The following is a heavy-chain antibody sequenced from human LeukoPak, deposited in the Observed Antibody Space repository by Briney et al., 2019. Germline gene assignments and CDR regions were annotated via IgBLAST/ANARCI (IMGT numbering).Heavy chain of an antibody. Sequence: SQTLSLTCTVSGGSISSGGYYWSWLRQHPGKGLEWIGYIYYSGSTYYNPSLKSRVTISVDTSKNQFSLKLSSVTAADTAVYYCARAKISRTIFIGTRPLKGWFDPWGQGTLVTVSS. J-gene: IGHJ5*02. D-gene: IGHD3-3*01. CDR2: IYYSGST. CDR1: GGSISSGGYY. V-gene: IGHV4-31*03. CDR3: ARAKISRTIFIGTRPLKGWFDP.